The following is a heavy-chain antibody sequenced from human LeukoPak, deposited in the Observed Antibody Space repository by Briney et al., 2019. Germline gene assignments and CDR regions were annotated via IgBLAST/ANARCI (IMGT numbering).Heavy chain of an antibody. J-gene: IGHJ4*02. V-gene: IGHV3-23*01. CDR3: AMEVKWLNSSLPY. CDR1: GFTFSSYS. CDR2: ISSGGGST. Sequence: GGSLRLSCAASGFTFSSYSMNWVRQAPGKGLEWVSGISSGGGSTYNADSVKGRFTISRDNSKNTLYLQMNSLRAEDTAIYSCAMEVKWLNSSLPYWGQGTLVTVSS. D-gene: IGHD5-12*01.